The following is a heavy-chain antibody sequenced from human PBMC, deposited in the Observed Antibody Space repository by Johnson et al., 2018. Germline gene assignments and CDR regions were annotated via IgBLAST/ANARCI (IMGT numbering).Heavy chain of an antibody. J-gene: IGHJ6*03. D-gene: IGHD4-11*01. CDR3: AYSYTYYYYMDV. Sequence: QVQLVQSGAEVKKPGSSVKVSCKASGGTFSSYAISWVRQAPGQGLEWMGGIIPIFGTANYAQKFQGRVTITADESTRTAYMELSILRSEDTAVYYCAYSYTYYYYMDVWGNGTTVTVSS. V-gene: IGHV1-69*12. CDR2: IIPIFGTA. CDR1: GGTFSSYA.